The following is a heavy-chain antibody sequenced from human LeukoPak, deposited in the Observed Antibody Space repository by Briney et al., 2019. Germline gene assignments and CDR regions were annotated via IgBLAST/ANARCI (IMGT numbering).Heavy chain of an antibody. CDR2: IRYDGSNK. Sequence: GGSLRLSCAASGFTFCSYGMHWVRQAPGKGLEWVAFIRYDGSNKYYADSVKGRFTISRDNSKNTLYLQMNSLRAEDTAVYYCAKVHLLTMISYMDVWGKGTTVTISS. CDR1: GFTFCSYG. V-gene: IGHV3-30*02. D-gene: IGHD3-22*01. J-gene: IGHJ6*03. CDR3: AKVHLLTMISYMDV.